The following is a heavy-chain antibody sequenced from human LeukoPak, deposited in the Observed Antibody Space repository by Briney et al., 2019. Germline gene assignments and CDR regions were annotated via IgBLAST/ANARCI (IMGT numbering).Heavy chain of an antibody. CDR2: IYSGGST. CDR3: ARGKVLSY. CDR1: GFTVSSDY. Sequence: GGSLRLSCAASGFTVSSDYMSWVRRAPGKGLEWVSVIYSGGSTYYADSVKGRFTISRDNSKNTPYLQMNSLRAEDTAVYYCARGKVLSYWGQGTLVTVSS. V-gene: IGHV3-66*01. J-gene: IGHJ4*02.